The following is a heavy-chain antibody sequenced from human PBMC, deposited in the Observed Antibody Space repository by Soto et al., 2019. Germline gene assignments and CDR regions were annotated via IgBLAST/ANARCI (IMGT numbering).Heavy chain of an antibody. CDR3: TWFSHFSGYYFDY. D-gene: IGHD6-19*01. V-gene: IGHV3-73*02. Sequence: EVQLVESGGGLVQPGGSLKLSCAASGFTFSASAMHWFRQASGKGLEWVGRIRSKPNSYATTYAASVEGRFTISRDDSKNTAYLQLNSLKTEDTAVYYCTWFSHFSGYYFDYWGQGTLVTVSS. J-gene: IGHJ4*02. CDR2: IRSKPNSYAT. CDR1: GFTFSASA.